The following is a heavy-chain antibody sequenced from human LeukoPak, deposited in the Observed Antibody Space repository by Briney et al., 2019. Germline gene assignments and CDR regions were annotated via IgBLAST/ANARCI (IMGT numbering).Heavy chain of an antibody. Sequence: SETLSLTCTVSGGSISGYYWSWIRQPPGKGLQWIAYISLSGSTNYNPSLKSRVTISLDTSKNQFSLRLTSVTAADTAVYYCAKTGAPMGGYWGQGTLVTVSS. CDR3: AKTGAPMGGY. V-gene: IGHV4-59*01. CDR1: GGSISGYY. D-gene: IGHD3-16*01. J-gene: IGHJ4*02. CDR2: ISLSGST.